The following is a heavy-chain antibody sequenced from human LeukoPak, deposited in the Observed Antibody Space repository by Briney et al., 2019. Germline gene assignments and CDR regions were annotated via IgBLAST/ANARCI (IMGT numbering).Heavy chain of an antibody. CDR3: ARRSWFGSGSEYYFDY. CDR2: IIPIFGTA. J-gene: IGHJ4*02. D-gene: IGHD3-10*01. Sequence: SVKVSCKASGGTSSSYAISWVRQAPGQGLEWMGRIIPIFGTANYAQKFQGRVTITTDESTSTAYMELSSLRSEDTAVYYCARRSWFGSGSEYYFDYWGQGTLVTVSS. CDR1: GGTSSSYA. V-gene: IGHV1-69*05.